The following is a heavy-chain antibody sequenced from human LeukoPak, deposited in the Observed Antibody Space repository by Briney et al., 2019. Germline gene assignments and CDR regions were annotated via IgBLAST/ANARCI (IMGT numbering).Heavy chain of an antibody. Sequence: SQTLSLTCTVSGGSISSGDYYWSWLRQPPGKGLEWIGYIYYSGSTYYNPSLKSRVTISVDTSKNQFSLKLSSVTAADTAVYYCARGNYDILTGWSPFDYWGQGTLVTVSS. D-gene: IGHD3-9*01. J-gene: IGHJ4*02. CDR2: IYYSGST. CDR3: ARGNYDILTGWSPFDY. CDR1: GGSISSGDYY. V-gene: IGHV4-30-4*01.